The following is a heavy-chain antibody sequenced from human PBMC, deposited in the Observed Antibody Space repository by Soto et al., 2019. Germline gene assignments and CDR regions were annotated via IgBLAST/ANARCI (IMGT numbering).Heavy chain of an antibody. CDR3: ARDRGRGAFDDAFDI. J-gene: IGHJ3*02. CDR2: ISPTSTFV. Sequence: PGGSLRLSCAISGSPFGSYSFNWVRQAPGKGLEWVSSISPTSTFVNYGGSLKGRCTISRDDAKSTLYLQMNSLRADDTAVYYCARDRGRGAFDDAFDIWGQGTMVTGSS. D-gene: IGHD3-10*01. CDR1: GSPFGSYS. V-gene: IGHV3-21*06.